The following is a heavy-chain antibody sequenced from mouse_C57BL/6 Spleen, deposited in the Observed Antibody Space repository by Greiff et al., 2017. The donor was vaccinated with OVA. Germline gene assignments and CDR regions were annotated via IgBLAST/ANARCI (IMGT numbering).Heavy chain of an antibody. CDR3: ARIYYYGSSYLRPAMDY. J-gene: IGHJ4*01. CDR2: IFPGSGST. D-gene: IGHD1-1*01. Sequence: VQLQQSGPELVKPGASVKISCKASGYTFTDYYINWVKQRPGQGLEWIGWIFPGSGSTYYNEKFKGKATLTVDKSSSTAYMLLSSLTSEDSSVYFSARIYYYGSSYLRPAMDYWGQGTSVTVSS. CDR1: GYTFTDYY. V-gene: IGHV1-75*01.